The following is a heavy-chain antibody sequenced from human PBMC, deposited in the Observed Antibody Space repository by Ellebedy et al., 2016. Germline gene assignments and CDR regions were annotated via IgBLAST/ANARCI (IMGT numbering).Heavy chain of an antibody. J-gene: IGHJ4*02. V-gene: IGHV3-20*03. D-gene: IGHD5-12*01. CDR2: INWNGGST. CDR1: GITFADYG. Sequence: GGSLRLSXAASGITFADYGMRWVRQAPGKGLEWVSGINWNGGSTGYADSVKGRFTISRDNAKNSLYLQMNSLRAEDTALYYCAKGGPSGYDHFDYWGQGTLVTVSS. CDR3: AKGGPSGYDHFDY.